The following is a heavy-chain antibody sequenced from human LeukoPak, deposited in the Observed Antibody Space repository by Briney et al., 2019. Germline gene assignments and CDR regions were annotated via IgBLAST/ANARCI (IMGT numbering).Heavy chain of an antibody. V-gene: IGHV3-21*01. CDR3: ARDVALLYGYGMDV. CDR2: ISSSSSYI. D-gene: IGHD2-8*01. CDR1: GFTFSSYS. J-gene: IGHJ6*02. Sequence: PGGSLRLSCAASGFTFSSYSMNWVRQAPGKGLEWVSSISSSSSYIYYADSVKGRFTISRDNAKNSLYLQMNSLRAEDTAVYYCARDVALLYGYGMDVWGQGTTVTVSS.